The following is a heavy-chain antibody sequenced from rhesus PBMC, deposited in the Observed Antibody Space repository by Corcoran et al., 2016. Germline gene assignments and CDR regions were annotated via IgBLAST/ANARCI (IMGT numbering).Heavy chain of an antibody. CDR2: IGGTGEST. D-gene: IGHD2-27*01. Sequence: QVQLQESGPGLVKPSETPSLSCAVSGYSITSGSGWSWLLQPPRKVRGWIGKIGGTGESTNAKPYLNVLVTIAKDPSKNRFSRKLSSVPGSDTAVYYCARGNSVVVFTAMWEYFGFWGQGALVTVSS. CDR3: ARGNSVVVFTAMWEYFGF. CDR1: GYSITSGSG. V-gene: IGHV4-127*01. J-gene: IGHJ1*01.